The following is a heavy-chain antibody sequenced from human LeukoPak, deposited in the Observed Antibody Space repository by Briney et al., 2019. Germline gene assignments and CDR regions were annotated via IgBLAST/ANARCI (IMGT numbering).Heavy chain of an antibody. CDR3: ARWKSRRTLSSVYYFDY. CDR1: GYSFTSYW. Sequence: GESLKISCKGSGYSFTSYWIGWVRQMPGKGLEWMGIIYPGDFDTRYSPSFQGQVTISADESTSTAYLQWSSLKASDTAMYYCARWKSRRTLSSVYYFDYWGQGTLVTVSS. CDR2: IYPGDFDT. V-gene: IGHV5-51*01. D-gene: IGHD6-19*01. J-gene: IGHJ4*02.